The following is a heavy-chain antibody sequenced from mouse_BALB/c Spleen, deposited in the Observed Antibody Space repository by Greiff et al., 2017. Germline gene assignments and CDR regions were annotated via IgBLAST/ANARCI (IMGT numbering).Heavy chain of an antibody. CDR2: ISSGSSTI. Sequence: DVHLVESGGGLVQPGGSRKLSCAASGFTFSSFGMHWVRQAPEKGLEWVAYISSGSSTIYYADTVKGRFTISRDNPKNTLFLQMTSLRSEDTAMYYCARSRYRYDVDYAMDYWGQGTSVTVSS. V-gene: IGHV5-17*02. CDR3: ARSRYRYDVDYAMDY. D-gene: IGHD2-14*01. CDR1: GFTFSSFG. J-gene: IGHJ4*01.